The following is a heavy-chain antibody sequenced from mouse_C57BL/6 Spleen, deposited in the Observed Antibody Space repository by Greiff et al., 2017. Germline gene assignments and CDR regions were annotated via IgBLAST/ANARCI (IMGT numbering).Heavy chain of an antibody. CDR1: GYTFTSYW. V-gene: IGHV1-61*01. D-gene: IGHD2-14*01. J-gene: IGHJ4*01. Sequence: VQLQQPGAELVRPGSSVKLSCKASGYTFTSYWMDWVKQRPGQGLEWIGNIYPSDSETHYNQKFKDKATLTVDKSSSTAYMQLSSLTSEDSAVYYCARPDYREAMDYWGQGTSVTVSS. CDR2: IYPSDSET. CDR3: ARPDYREAMDY.